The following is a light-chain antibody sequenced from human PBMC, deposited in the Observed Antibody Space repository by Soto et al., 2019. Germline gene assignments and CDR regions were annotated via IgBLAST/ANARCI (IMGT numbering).Light chain of an antibody. CDR2: GGS. V-gene: IGKV3-20*01. J-gene: IGKJ5*01. Sequence: EIVLTQSLGTLSLSPGDRATVSCRASQSISSSYFAWYQQKPGQAPRFLIYGGSNRATGIPDRVSGSGSGTDFTLTISRLEPEDFAVYYCQQYGRSPTFGQGTRLEIK. CDR3: QQYGRSPT. CDR1: QSISSSY.